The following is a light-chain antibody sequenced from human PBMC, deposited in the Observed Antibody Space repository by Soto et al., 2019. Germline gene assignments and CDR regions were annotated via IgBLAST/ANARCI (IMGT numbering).Light chain of an antibody. J-gene: IGKJ1*01. CDR3: MQGTHWPRT. CDR1: QSLVYSDGNTY. CDR2: KDS. Sequence: DVVMTQSPLSLPVTLGQPASISCRSSQSLVYSDGNTYLNWFQQSPGHSPRRRRYKDSNRDSGVPDRGSGRGAGTDGTLKSSRVEAEEVGVDYCMQGTHWPRTFGQGTKVDIK. V-gene: IGKV2-30*01.